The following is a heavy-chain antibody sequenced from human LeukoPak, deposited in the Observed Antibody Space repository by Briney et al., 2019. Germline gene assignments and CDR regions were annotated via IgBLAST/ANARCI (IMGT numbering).Heavy chain of an antibody. V-gene: IGHV3-21*01. D-gene: IGHD1-26*01. CDR2: ISGSSSYI. J-gene: IGHJ4*02. Sequence: GGSLRLSCAASGFTFSTYNMNWVRQAPGKGLEWVSSISGSSSYIYYADSVKGRFSISRDNAKNSLYLQMNSLRAEDTAVYYCARDLLGWELHYFDYWGQGTLVTVSS. CDR1: GFTFSTYN. CDR3: ARDLLGWELHYFDY.